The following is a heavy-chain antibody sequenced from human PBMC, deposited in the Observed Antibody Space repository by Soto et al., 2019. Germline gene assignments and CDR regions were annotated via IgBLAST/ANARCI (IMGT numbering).Heavy chain of an antibody. CDR2: ISAYSGNT. J-gene: IGHJ4*02. Sequence: QVQLVQSGAEVKKHGASVKVSCKAYGYTFSSYGLTWVRQAPGQGLEWMGWISAYSGNTVYTQRLKGRLTIATDTATGTAYMELRSLRSDDTAVYYCARDFYQSSGYCDYWGQGALVTVSS. D-gene: IGHD3-22*01. V-gene: IGHV1-18*01. CDR3: ARDFYQSSGYCDY. CDR1: GYTFSSYG.